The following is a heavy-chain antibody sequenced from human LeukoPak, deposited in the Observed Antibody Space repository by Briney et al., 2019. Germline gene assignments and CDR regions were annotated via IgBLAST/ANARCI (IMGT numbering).Heavy chain of an antibody. J-gene: IGHJ4*02. CDR3: ARVAVAGTRLEFDY. CDR1: GFTFSSYA. V-gene: IGHV3-21*01. CDR2: ISSSSSYI. D-gene: IGHD6-19*01. Sequence: GGSLRLSCAAPGFTFSSYAMSWVRQAPGKGLDWASSISSSSSYIYYADSVKGRFTISRDNAKNSLYLQMNSLRAEDTAVYYCARVAVAGTRLEFDYWGQGTLVTVSS.